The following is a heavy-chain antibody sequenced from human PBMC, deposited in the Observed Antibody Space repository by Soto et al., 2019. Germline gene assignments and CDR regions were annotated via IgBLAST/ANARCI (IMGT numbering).Heavy chain of an antibody. Sequence: EVQLVESGGGLVQPGGSLRLSCAASGFSVSSNYMSWVRQAPGKGLDWVSVIYSGGSTYYADSVKGRFTISRDNSKNTLYLQMNSLRAEDTAVYYCARGTYYDYVWGSYPSHGMDVWGQGTTVTVSS. CDR2: IYSGGST. CDR3: ARGTYYDYVWGSYPSHGMDV. J-gene: IGHJ6*02. CDR1: GFSVSSNY. D-gene: IGHD3-16*02. V-gene: IGHV3-66*01.